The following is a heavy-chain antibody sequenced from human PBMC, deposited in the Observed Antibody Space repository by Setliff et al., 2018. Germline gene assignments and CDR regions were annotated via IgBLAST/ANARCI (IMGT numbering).Heavy chain of an antibody. J-gene: IGHJ3*02. D-gene: IGHD1-26*01. Sequence: PGESLKISCAASGFTFSSYWMSWVRQAPGKGLEWVANIKQDGSEKYYVDSVKGRFTISRDNVKNSLYLQMNSLRAEDTAVYYCARVSSSGSYYLAMPAAFDIWGLGTMVTVSS. CDR2: IKQDGSEK. CDR1: GFTFSSYW. V-gene: IGHV3-7*01. CDR3: ARVSSSGSYYLAMPAAFDI.